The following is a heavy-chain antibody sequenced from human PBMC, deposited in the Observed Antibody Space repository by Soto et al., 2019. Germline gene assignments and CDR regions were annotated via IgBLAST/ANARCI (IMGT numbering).Heavy chain of an antibody. CDR2: INPSGGST. CDR3: ARDRGDILTGLTGRESEGKKSYYYYYGMDV. D-gene: IGHD3-9*01. J-gene: IGHJ6*02. Sequence: ASVKVSCKASGYTFTSYYMHWVRQAPGQGLEWMGIINPSGGSTSYAQKFQGRVTMTRDTFTSTVYMELSSLRSEDTAVYYCARDRGDILTGLTGRESEGKKSYYYYYGMDVWGQGTTVTVSS. CDR1: GYTFTSYY. V-gene: IGHV1-46*01.